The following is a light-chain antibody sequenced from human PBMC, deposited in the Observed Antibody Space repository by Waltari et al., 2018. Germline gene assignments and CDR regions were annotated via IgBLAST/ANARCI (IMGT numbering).Light chain of an antibody. Sequence: QSVLTPPPSASGTPGQRVTISCSGSSSNLGTNFVYWYQHVPGTAPKLLIYRSDQRPSGVPDRFSGSKSGTSASLAISGLRSEDEGDYYCAAWDDSLNGYYVFGTGTKVTVL. J-gene: IGLJ1*01. V-gene: IGLV1-47*01. CDR3: AAWDDSLNGYYV. CDR1: SSNLGTNF. CDR2: RSD.